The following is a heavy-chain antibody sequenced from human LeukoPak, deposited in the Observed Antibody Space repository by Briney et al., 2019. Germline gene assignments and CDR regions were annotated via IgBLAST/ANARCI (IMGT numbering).Heavy chain of an antibody. CDR3: ARGLYDYYFDY. Sequence: SETLSLTCTLSGGSISSGSYYWSWIRHPAGKGLEWIGRIYTSGSTTYNSSLKSRVTISLDTSKNHFSLRLSSVTAADTAVYYCARGLYDYYFDYWGQGTLVTVSS. CDR2: IYTSGST. J-gene: IGHJ4*02. V-gene: IGHV4-61*02. CDR1: GGSISSGSYY. D-gene: IGHD3-3*01.